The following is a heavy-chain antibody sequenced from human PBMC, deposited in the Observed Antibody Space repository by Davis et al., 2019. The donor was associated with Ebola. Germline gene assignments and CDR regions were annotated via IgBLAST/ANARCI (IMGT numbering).Heavy chain of an antibody. CDR2: LYSGGNT. V-gene: IGHV3-66*01. CDR1: GFTFSSNS. CDR3: AKVNGFVLGY. J-gene: IGHJ4*02. D-gene: IGHD5-24*01. Sequence: GGSLRLSCAASGFTFSSNSMNWVRQAPGKGLEWVSVLYSGGNTYYADSVRGRFTISRDSSTNTLYLQMNGLRAEDTAVYYCAKVNGFVLGYWGQGALVTVSS.